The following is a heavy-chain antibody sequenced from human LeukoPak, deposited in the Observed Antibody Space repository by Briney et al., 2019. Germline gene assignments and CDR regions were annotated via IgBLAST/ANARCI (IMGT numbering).Heavy chain of an antibody. CDR2: IYYSGST. V-gene: IGHV4-59*01. Sequence: SETLSLTCTVSGGSISSYYWSWIRQPPGKGLEWIGYIYYSGSTNYNPSLKSRVTISVDTSKNQFSLKQSSVTAADTAVYYCAREVVVGALDYWGQGTLVTVSS. CDR1: GGSISSYY. CDR3: AREVVVGALDY. J-gene: IGHJ4*02. D-gene: IGHD1-26*01.